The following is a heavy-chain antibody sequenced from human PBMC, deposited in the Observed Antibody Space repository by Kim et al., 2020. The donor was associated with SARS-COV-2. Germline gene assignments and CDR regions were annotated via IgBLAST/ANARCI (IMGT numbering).Heavy chain of an antibody. CDR2: INPNSGGT. CDR3: ARDLRSYSSSWETIIGGMDV. J-gene: IGHJ6*02. V-gene: IGHV1-2*06. CDR1: GYTFTGYY. Sequence: ASVKVSCKASGYTFTGYYMHWVRQAPGQWLEWMGRINPNSGGTNYARKFQGRVTMTRDTSISTAYMELSRLRSDDTAVHYCARDLRSYSSSWETIIGGMDVWGQGITVTVSS. D-gene: IGHD6-13*01.